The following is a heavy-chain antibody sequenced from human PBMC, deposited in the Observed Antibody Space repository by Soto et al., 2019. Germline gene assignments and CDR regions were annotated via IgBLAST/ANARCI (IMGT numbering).Heavy chain of an antibody. J-gene: IGHJ6*02. V-gene: IGHV1-18*01. Sequence: GASVKVSCKSSGYTFISHSITWVRQAPGQGLEWMGRISAYNGNTNYAQKPQGRVTMTTDTSTNTAYMELRNLRSDDTAVYYCARGAFCGGAPGCRDMDVWGQGTTVTVSS. CDR1: GYTFISHS. CDR2: ISAYNGNT. CDR3: ARGAFCGGAPGCRDMDV. D-gene: IGHD2-21*01.